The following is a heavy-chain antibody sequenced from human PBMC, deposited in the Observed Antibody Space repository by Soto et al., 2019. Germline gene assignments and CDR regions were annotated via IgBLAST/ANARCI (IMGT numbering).Heavy chain of an antibody. CDR2: INHSGST. V-gene: IGHV4-34*01. Sequence: SETLSLSCAVYGVSFSGYYWSWIRQPPGKGLEWIGEINHSGSTNYNPSLKSRVTISVDTSKNQFSLKLSSVTAADTAVYYCARTPHDYGDYGHTNIYYYYGMDVWGQGTTVTVSS. CDR1: GVSFSGYY. CDR3: ARTPHDYGDYGHTNIYYYYGMDV. J-gene: IGHJ6*02. D-gene: IGHD4-17*01.